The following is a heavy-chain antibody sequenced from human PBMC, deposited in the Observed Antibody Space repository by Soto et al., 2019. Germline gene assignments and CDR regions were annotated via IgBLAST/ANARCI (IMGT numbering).Heavy chain of an antibody. CDR2: ISAYNGNT. CDR3: ARARGAYDILTGYYTNWYFDL. V-gene: IGHV1-18*01. J-gene: IGHJ2*01. CDR1: GYTFTSYG. D-gene: IGHD3-9*01. Sequence: QVQLVQSGAEVKKPGASVKVSCKASGYTFTSYGISWVRQAPGQGLEWMGWISAYNGNTNYAQKLQGRVTMTTDTSTXXAXMXXRSLRSDDTAVYYCARARGAYDILTGYYTNWYFDLWGRGTLVTVSS.